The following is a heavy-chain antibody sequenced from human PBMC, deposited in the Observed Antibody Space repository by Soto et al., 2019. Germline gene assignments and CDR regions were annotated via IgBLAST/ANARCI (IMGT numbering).Heavy chain of an antibody. CDR3: TTGLGQQLVPFDY. D-gene: IGHD6-13*01. CDR2: IKSKTDGGTT. CDR1: GFTFNNAW. V-gene: IGHV3-15*01. J-gene: IGHJ4*02. Sequence: GGSLRLSCAASGFTFNNAWMSWVRQAPGKGLEWVGRIKSKTDGGTTDYAAPVKGRFTISRDDSKNMLYLEMNSLKTEDTAVYSCTTGLGQQLVPFDYWGQGTLVTVSS.